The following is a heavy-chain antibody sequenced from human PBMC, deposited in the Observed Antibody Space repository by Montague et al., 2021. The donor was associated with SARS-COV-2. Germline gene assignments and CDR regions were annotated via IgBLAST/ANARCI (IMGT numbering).Heavy chain of an antibody. V-gene: IGHV4-59*01. CDR3: ARNLVVHYWYGMDV. CDR2: INYSGST. Sequence: SETLSLTCTVAGGSISSYYWSWIRQPPGGGLEWIGYINYSGSTNYNPSLKSRVTISVDTSKNQFSLNLSSVTAADTAVYYCARNLVVHYWYGMDVWGQGTTVTVSS. J-gene: IGHJ6*02. D-gene: IGHD2-15*01. CDR1: GGSISSYY.